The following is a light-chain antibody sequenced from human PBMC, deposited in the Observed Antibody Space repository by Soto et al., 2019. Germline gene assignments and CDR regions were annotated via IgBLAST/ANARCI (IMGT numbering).Light chain of an antibody. Sequence: VGERMSVNCGASQGIRNDLGWYQQKPGKAPKLLIYAASSLQSGVPAKYSGRGSGTDFTLTLSSLQPEDFATHYCEQYSNWPQTFGQGTKVDI. CDR3: EQYSNWPQT. J-gene: IGKJ1*01. V-gene: IGKV1-6*01. CDR1: QGIRND. CDR2: AAS.